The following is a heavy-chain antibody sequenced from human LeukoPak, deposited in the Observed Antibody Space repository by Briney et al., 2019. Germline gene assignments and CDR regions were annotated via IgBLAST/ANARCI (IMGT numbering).Heavy chain of an antibody. Sequence: GESLKISCKGSGYSFTSYWIGWVRQMPGKGLEWMGIIYPGDSDTRYRPSFQGQVTISADKSISTAYLQWSSLKASDTAMYYCARVVSSTSSYYYYYMDVWGKGTTVTVSS. CDR3: ARVVSSTSSYYYYYMDV. CDR2: IYPGDSDT. CDR1: GYSFTSYW. V-gene: IGHV5-51*01. J-gene: IGHJ6*03. D-gene: IGHD2-2*01.